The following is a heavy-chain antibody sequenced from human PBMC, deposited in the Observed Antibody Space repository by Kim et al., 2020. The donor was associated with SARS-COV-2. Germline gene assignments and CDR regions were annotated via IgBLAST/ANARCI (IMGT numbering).Heavy chain of an antibody. CDR2: IRSKVNDYAT. D-gene: IGHD1-1*01. V-gene: IGHV3-73*01. CDR3: SRFQTTGTPS. CDR1: GFTFSDSA. J-gene: IGHJ5*02. Sequence: GGSLRLSCAASGFTFSDSAIHWVRQASGKGLEWVDRIRSKVNDYATAYAASVKDRFTISRDDSKNTAYLQMSSLKTDDTAVYYCSRFQTTGTPSWGQGTLVTVSS.